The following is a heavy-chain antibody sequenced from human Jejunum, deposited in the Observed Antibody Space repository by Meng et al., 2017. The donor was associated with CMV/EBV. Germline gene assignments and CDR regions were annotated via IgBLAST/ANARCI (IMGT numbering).Heavy chain of an antibody. J-gene: IGHJ4*02. Sequence: SCATSGLTFGSYGMHWVRQAPGKGLGWVAVIWYDGNKESYVDSVKGRFTISRDSSKKTLYLQMNSLRAEDTAVYYCAKQDAEYYFDFWGPGTLVTVSS. D-gene: IGHD2/OR15-2a*01. V-gene: IGHV3-33*06. CDR2: IWYDGNKE. CDR3: AKQDAEYYFDF. CDR1: GLTFGSYG.